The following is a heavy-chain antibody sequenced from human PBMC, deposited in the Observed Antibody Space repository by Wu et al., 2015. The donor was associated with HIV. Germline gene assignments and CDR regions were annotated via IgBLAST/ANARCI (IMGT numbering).Heavy chain of an antibody. V-gene: IGHV1-69*05. CDR3: ARDLLPTTSWTDSYYYGMDV. CDR1: GGTFSTYA. D-gene: IGHD2-2*01. CDR2: IIPIFDTS. J-gene: IGHJ6*02. Sequence: QVHLVQSGAEVKKPGSSVKVSCKASGGTFSTYAISWVRQAPGQGLEWMGGIIPIFDTSHYAQKFQGRVTITTDESTSTAYMELTSLRSEDTAVYYCARDLLPTTSWTDSYYYGMDVWGQGTTVTVAS.